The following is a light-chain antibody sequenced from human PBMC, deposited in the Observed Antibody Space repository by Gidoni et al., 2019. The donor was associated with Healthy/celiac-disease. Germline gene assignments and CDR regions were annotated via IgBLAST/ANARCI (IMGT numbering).Light chain of an antibody. CDR3: QQSYSTPRLT. Sequence: DIQVTQPPSSLSASVGDRVTITCRASQSISSYLNWYQQKPGKAPKLLIYAASSLQSGVPSRFSGSGSGTDFTLTISSLQPEDFATYYCQQSYSTPRLTFGGGTKVEIK. CDR2: AAS. CDR1: QSISSY. V-gene: IGKV1-39*01. J-gene: IGKJ4*01.